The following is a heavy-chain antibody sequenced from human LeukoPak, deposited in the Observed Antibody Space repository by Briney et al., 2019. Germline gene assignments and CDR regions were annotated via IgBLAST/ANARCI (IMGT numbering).Heavy chain of an antibody. V-gene: IGHV3-53*01. CDR1: EFSLSSNY. Sequence: PGGSLRLSCAASEFSLSSNYMNWVRQAPGKGLEWVSVIYTDGNTYYADSVKGRFTISTDKSKNTMYLQMNSLRAEDTALYYCARDLSGYCTSGTCYAFDIWGQGTSVTVSS. CDR2: IYTDGNT. D-gene: IGHD2-15*01. J-gene: IGHJ3*02. CDR3: ARDLSGYCTSGTCYAFDI.